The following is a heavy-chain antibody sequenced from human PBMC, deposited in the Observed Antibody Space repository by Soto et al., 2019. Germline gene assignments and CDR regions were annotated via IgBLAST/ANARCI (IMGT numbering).Heavy chain of an antibody. J-gene: IGHJ6*02. CDR3: ARDGSDSYGLDV. V-gene: IGHV4-4*07. D-gene: IGHD3-10*01. Sequence: SETLSLTCTVSGGSISSYYWSWIRQSAGKGLEWIGRIYNGGNTQYNPSLKSRVTMSADTSKNQFSLRLNSVTAADTAVYYCARDGSDSYGLDVWGQGTTVTVS. CDR1: GGSISSYY. CDR2: IYNGGNT.